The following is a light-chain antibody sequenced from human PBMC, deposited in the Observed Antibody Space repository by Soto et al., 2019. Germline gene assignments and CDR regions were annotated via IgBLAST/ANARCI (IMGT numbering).Light chain of an antibody. CDR1: QSVSSN. CDR2: GAS. CDR3: QHYNNWPPWT. J-gene: IGKJ1*01. V-gene: IGKV3-15*01. Sequence: EIVMTQSPATLSVSPGERATLSCRASQSVSSNLAWYQQKPGQAPRLLIYGASTRATGIPARFSGSGSWTEFTLTISSLQSEDFAVYYCQHYNNWPPWTFGQGTKVEIK.